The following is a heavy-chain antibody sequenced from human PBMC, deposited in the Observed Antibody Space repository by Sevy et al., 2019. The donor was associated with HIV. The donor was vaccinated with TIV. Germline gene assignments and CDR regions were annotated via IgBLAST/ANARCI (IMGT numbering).Heavy chain of an antibody. Sequence: GGSLRLSCAASGFTFSTYWMTWVRQAPGKGLEWVANIKQDGSEKYYVDSVKGRCTISRDNAKNSLHLQMNSLRVEDTAVYYCARDSPGPHDAFDIWVQGTMVTVSS. CDR1: GFTFSTYW. CDR3: ARDSPGPHDAFDI. J-gene: IGHJ3*02. CDR2: IKQDGSEK. V-gene: IGHV3-7*01.